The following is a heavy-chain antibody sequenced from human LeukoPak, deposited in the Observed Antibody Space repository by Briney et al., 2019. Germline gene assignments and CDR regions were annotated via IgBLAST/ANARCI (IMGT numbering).Heavy chain of an antibody. CDR2: ISAYNGNT. D-gene: IGHD2-8*01. CDR3: ARDANPYCTNGVCYLIGGHYMDV. V-gene: IGHV1-18*01. Sequence: ASVKVSCKASGYTFTSYGISWVRQAPGQGLEWMGWISAYNGNTNYAQKLQGRVTMTTDTSTSTAYMELRSLRSDDTAVYYCARDANPYCTNGVCYLIGGHYMDVWGKGTTVTVSS. CDR1: GYTFTSYG. J-gene: IGHJ6*03.